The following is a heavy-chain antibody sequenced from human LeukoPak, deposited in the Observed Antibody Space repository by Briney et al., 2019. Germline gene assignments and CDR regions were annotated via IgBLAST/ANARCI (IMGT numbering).Heavy chain of an antibody. V-gene: IGHV1-2*02. CDR1: AYTLSGYY. D-gene: IGHD6-19*01. Sequence: ASVKVSCKASAYTLSGYYMHWVRQAPGQGLEWMGWINPKSGVTNYAQKFQGRVTMTWDTSINTTLMELSRLRSDDTAVYYCAGRIAVAGSPVYYFDYWGQGTLVTVSS. CDR2: INPKSGVT. J-gene: IGHJ4*02. CDR3: AGRIAVAGSPVYYFDY.